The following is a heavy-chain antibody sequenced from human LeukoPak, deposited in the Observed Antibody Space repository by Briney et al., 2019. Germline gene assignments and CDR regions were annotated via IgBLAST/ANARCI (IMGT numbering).Heavy chain of an antibody. D-gene: IGHD3-16*01. J-gene: IGHJ4*02. CDR2: ISYSGST. CDR3: ARGGQLWPRDDY. CDR1: GGSVSSSSYY. V-gene: IGHV4-61*01. Sequence: SETLSLTCTVSGGSVSSSSYYWSWIRQPPGKGLEWIGYISYSGSTNYNPSLKSRVTISADTSKNQFSLKLSSVTAADTAVYYCARGGQLWPRDDYWGQGTLVTVSS.